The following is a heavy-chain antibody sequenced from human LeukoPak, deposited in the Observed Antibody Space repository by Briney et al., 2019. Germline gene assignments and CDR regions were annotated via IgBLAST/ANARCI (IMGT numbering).Heavy chain of an antibody. CDR3: AKVGASTVTTPKTFDY. V-gene: IGHV3-23*01. CDR2: ISGSGGST. D-gene: IGHD4-17*01. CDR1: GFTFSSYA. J-gene: IGHJ4*02. Sequence: PGGSLRLSCAASGFTFSSYAMSWVRQAPGKGLEWVSAISGSGGSTYYADSEKGRFTISRDNSKNTLYLQMNSLRAEDTAVYYCAKVGASTVTTPKTFDYWGQGTLVTVSS.